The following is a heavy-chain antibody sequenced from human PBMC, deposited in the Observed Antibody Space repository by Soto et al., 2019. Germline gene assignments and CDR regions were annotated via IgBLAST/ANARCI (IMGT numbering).Heavy chain of an antibody. CDR2: INSDGSST. Sequence: EVQLVESGGGLVQPGGSLRLSCAASGFTFSSDWMHWVRQAPGKGLVWVSRINSDGSSTSYADSVKGRFTISRDNAKNTLYLQMNSLRAEDTAVYYCARDRLYCSSTSCYTYGMDVWGQGTTVTVSS. V-gene: IGHV3-74*01. J-gene: IGHJ6*02. D-gene: IGHD2-2*02. CDR3: ARDRLYCSSTSCYTYGMDV. CDR1: GFTFSSDW.